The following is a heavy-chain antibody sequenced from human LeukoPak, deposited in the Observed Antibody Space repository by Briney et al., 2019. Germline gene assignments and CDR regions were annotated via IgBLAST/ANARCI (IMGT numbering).Heavy chain of an antibody. D-gene: IGHD3-9*01. J-gene: IGHJ4*02. Sequence: ASVTVSCKASGYTFTSYYMHWVRQAPGQGLEWMGVINPTGGDISYAQKFQGRVTMTRDTSTSTVYMEVSSLRSEDTAVYYCARVVLTGYIPYDYWGQGTLVTVSS. V-gene: IGHV1-46*01. CDR3: ARVVLTGYIPYDY. CDR2: INPTGGDI. CDR1: GYTFTSYY.